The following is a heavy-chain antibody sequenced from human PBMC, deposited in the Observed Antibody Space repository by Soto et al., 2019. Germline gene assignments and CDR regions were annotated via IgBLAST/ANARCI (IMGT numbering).Heavy chain of an antibody. CDR2: IYPGDSDT. CDR1: GYSFTSYW. D-gene: IGHD3-10*01. J-gene: IGHJ6*02. V-gene: IGHV5-51*01. CDR3: ATSNYGSGIAYYYYYYGMDV. Sequence: GESLKISCKGSGYSFTSYWIGWVRQMPGKGLEWMGIIYPGDSDTRYSPSFQGQVTISADKSISTAYLQWSSLKASDTAMYYCATSNYGSGIAYYYYYYGMDVWGQGTTVTVSS.